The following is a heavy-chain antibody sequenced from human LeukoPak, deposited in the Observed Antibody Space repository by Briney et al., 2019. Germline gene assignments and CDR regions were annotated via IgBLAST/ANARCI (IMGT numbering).Heavy chain of an antibody. CDR3: ARAKLRAAAGIHLGFDP. J-gene: IGHJ5*02. D-gene: IGHD6-13*01. CDR1: GYTFTAYY. Sequence: ASVKVSCKASGYTFTAYYIHWVRQAPGQGLEWMGWIDPNSGDTNYAQNFQGRVTMTRDTSISTAYIELSRLRSDDTAVYYCARAKLRAAAGIHLGFDPWGQGTLVTVSS. CDR2: IDPNSGDT. V-gene: IGHV1-2*02.